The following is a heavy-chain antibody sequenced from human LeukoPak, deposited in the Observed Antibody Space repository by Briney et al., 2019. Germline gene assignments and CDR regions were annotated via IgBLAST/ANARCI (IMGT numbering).Heavy chain of an antibody. CDR3: AREGWRYYDSSGYYSFDY. CDR2: INHSGST. D-gene: IGHD3-22*01. CDR1: GGSFSGYY. Sequence: SETLSLTCAVYGGSFSGYYWSWIRQPPGKGLEWIGEINHSGSTNYNPSLKSRVTISVDTSKNQFSLKLSSVTAADTAVYYCAREGWRYYDSSGYYSFDYWGQGTLVTVSS. V-gene: IGHV4-34*01. J-gene: IGHJ4*02.